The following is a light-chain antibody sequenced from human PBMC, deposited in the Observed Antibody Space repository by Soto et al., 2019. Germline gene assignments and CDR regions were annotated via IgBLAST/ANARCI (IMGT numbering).Light chain of an antibody. CDR1: QSVSSN. CDR3: QQYVSPPIT. V-gene: IGKV3-20*01. Sequence: IVMTQSPATLSVSPGERATLSCRASQSVSSNLAWYQQKPGQAPRLLIYGASSRATGIPDRFSGSGSGTDFTLTISRLEPEDFAVYYCQQYVSPPITFGQGTRLEIK. J-gene: IGKJ5*01. CDR2: GAS.